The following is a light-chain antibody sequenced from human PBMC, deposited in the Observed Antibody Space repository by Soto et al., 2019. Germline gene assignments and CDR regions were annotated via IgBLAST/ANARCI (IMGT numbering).Light chain of an antibody. J-gene: IGKJ4*01. Sequence: DLQMTQSPSSLSASVGDRVTITCRASQNITIYLNWYQQKPGKAPKVLIFAASSLQSGVPSRFSGSGSGTDFTLTISSLQREDFATYYCQQSDSAPLTFGGGTKVEIK. V-gene: IGKV1-39*01. CDR3: QQSDSAPLT. CDR1: QNITIY. CDR2: AAS.